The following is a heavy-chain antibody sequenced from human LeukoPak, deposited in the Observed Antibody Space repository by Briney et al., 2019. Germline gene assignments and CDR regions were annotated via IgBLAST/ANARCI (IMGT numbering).Heavy chain of an antibody. D-gene: IGHD3-10*01. CDR1: GGSISSNY. J-gene: IGHJ3*02. Sequence: PSETLSLTCTVSGGSISSNYWSWVRQPAGKGLEWVGRIYTSGSTNYNPSLKSRVTMSVATAKNQFSLKLSSVTVTDTAEYYCARDTITMVQGVWAIDIWGQGTMVTVSS. CDR2: IYTSGST. CDR3: ARDTITMVQGVWAIDI. V-gene: IGHV4-4*07.